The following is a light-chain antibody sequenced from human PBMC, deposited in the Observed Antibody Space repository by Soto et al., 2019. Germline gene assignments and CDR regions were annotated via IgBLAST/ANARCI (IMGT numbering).Light chain of an antibody. CDR2: KAS. J-gene: IGKJ4*01. CDR1: QSISSW. CDR3: QQYNSYSPLT. Sequence: DIQMTQSPSTLSASVGDRVTITCRASQSISSWLAWYQQKPGKAPKLLIYKASSLESGVPSRFSGSGSGTEFTLTISILQPDDFATYYCQQYNSYSPLTFGGGTKVYIK. V-gene: IGKV1-5*03.